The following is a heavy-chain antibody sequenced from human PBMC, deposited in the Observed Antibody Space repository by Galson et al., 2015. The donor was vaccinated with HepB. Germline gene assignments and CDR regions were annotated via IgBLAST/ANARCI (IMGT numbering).Heavy chain of an antibody. CDR3: ARFSTGYYFLDY. CDR1: GYTFTRYG. D-gene: IGHD6-19*01. J-gene: IGHJ4*01. Sequence: SVKVSCKASGYTFTRYGITWVRQAPGQGLQWLGWISPYSGHTDYAQRLQGRVTMTTDTSTATAHMELRSLTSDDTALYYCARFSTGYYFLDYWGHGTLVTVSS. V-gene: IGHV1-18*01. CDR2: ISPYSGHT.